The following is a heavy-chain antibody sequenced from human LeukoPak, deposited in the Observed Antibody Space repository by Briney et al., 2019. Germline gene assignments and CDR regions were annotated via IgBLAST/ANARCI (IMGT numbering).Heavy chain of an antibody. CDR1: GFTFSSYA. CDR3: ARSQGWWLRDYFGY. V-gene: IGHV3-30-3*01. D-gene: IGHD5-12*01. CDR2: ISYDGSNK. Sequence: GGSLRLSCAASGFTFSSYAMHWVRQAPGKGLEWVAVISYDGSNKYYADSVKGRFTISRDNSKNTLYLQMNSLRAEDTAVYYCARSQGWWLRDYFGYWGQGTLVTVSS. J-gene: IGHJ4*02.